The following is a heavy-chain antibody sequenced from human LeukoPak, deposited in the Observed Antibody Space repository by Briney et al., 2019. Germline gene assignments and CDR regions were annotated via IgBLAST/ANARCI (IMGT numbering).Heavy chain of an antibody. CDR2: INPNSGGT. CDR1: GYTFTGYY. CDR3: ARLSWYDSSGYYYGVRDY. V-gene: IGHV1-2*02. J-gene: IGHJ4*02. D-gene: IGHD3-22*01. Sequence: ASVKVSCKASGYTFTGYYMHWVRQAPGQGLEWMGWINPNSGGTNYAQKFQGRVAMTRDTSISTAYMELSRLRSDDTAVYYCARLSWYDSSGYYYGVRDYWGQGTLVTVSS.